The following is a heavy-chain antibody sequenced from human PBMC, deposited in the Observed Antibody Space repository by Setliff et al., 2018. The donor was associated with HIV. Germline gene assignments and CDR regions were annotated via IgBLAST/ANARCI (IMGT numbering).Heavy chain of an antibody. CDR1: GYTFPSYG. D-gene: IGHD3-3*01. CDR2: ISAYDGNT. Sequence: ASVKVSCKASGYTFPSYGISWVRQAPGQGLEWMGWISAYDGNTNYAQKFQGRVTMTTDTSTSTAYMELTSLRFDDTAMYYCVRGVQSPPHYSYYYMDVWGEGTMVTVSS. J-gene: IGHJ6*03. CDR3: VRGVQSPPHYSYYYMDV. V-gene: IGHV1-18*01.